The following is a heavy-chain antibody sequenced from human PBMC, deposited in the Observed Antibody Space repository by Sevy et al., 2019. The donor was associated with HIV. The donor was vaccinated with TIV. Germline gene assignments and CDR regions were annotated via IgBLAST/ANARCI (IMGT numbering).Heavy chain of an antibody. D-gene: IGHD6-19*01. CDR2: IYSGGST. V-gene: IGHV3-53*01. J-gene: IGHJ3*02. CDR1: GFTVSSYY. Sequence: GGSLRLSCAASGFTVSSYYMSWVRQAPGKGLEWVSVIYSGGSTYYADSVKGRFTISRDNSKNTLYLQMNSLRAEDTAVYYCARERNSSGRRGAFDIWGQGTMVTVSS. CDR3: ARERNSSGRRGAFDI.